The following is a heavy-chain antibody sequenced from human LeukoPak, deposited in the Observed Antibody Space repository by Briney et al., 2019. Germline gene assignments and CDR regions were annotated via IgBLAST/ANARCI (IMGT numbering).Heavy chain of an antibody. CDR3: ARDLIGGIVGATDDAFDI. CDR1: GGTFSSYA. J-gene: IGHJ3*02. CDR2: IIPIFGIA. V-gene: IGHV1-69*04. Sequence: GASVKVSCKASGGTFSSYAISWVRQAPGQGLEWMGRIIPIFGIANYAQKFQGRVTITADKFTSTAYMELSSLRSEDTAVYYCARDLIGGIVGATDDAFDIWGQGTMVTVSS. D-gene: IGHD1-26*01.